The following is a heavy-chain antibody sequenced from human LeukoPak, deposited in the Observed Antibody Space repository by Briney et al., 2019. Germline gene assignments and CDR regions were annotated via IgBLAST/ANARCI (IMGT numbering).Heavy chain of an antibody. CDR2: IHYTGST. V-gene: IGHV4-59*12. Sequence: SETLSLTCTVSGGSMSYYYWSWIRQAPGKGLEWMGSIHYTGSTNYSPSLKSRVTISKDTSKNQFSLKLSSVTTADTALYYCARGQEGGSSWSYFDYWGQGTLVTVSS. CDR1: GGSMSYYY. J-gene: IGHJ4*02. D-gene: IGHD6-13*01. CDR3: ARGQEGGSSWSYFDY.